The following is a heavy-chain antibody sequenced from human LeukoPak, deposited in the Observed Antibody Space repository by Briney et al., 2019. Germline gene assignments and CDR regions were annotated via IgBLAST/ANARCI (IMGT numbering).Heavy chain of an antibody. CDR1: GFTFSSYA. Sequence: PGGSLRLSCAASGFTFSSYAMSWVRQAPGKGLEWVANIKQDGSGRYYVDSVKGRFTISRDNAQNSLFLQMNSLRAEDTAFYYCARQLAGPTGYFYMDVWGKGTTVTVSS. CDR3: ARQLAGPTGYFYMDV. J-gene: IGHJ6*03. CDR2: IKQDGSGR. D-gene: IGHD1-26*01. V-gene: IGHV3-7*01.